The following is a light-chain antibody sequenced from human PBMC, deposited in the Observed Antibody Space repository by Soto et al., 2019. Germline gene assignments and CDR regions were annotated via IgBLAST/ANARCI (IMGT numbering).Light chain of an antibody. V-gene: IGKV3-20*01. J-gene: IGKJ1*01. Sequence: EIVLTQSPGTLSLSPGEGATLSCRASQSISNTFLAWYQQRPGQAPRSLIYGASRRATGIPDRFSGSGSGTDFTLTISRLEPEDFALYYCQQYYSSWTFGQGTKVEMK. CDR2: GAS. CDR1: QSISNTF. CDR3: QQYYSSWT.